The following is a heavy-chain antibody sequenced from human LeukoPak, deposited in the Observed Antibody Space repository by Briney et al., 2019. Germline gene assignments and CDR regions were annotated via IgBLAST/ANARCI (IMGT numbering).Heavy chain of an antibody. V-gene: IGHV3-30*18. J-gene: IGHJ4*02. CDR1: GFTFSSYG. CDR3: AKVSSEDSSGSTRHFDY. CDR2: ISYDGSNK. Sequence: GRSLRLSCAASGFTFSSYGMRWVRQAPGKGLEWVAVISYDGSNKYYADSVKGRFTTSRDNSKNTLYLQMNSLRAEDTAVYYCAKVSSEDSSGSTRHFDYWGQGTLVTVSS. D-gene: IGHD3-22*01.